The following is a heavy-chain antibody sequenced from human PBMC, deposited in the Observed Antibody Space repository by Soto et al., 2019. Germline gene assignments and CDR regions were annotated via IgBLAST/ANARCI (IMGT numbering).Heavy chain of an antibody. CDR3: ARAPGKIYYYGSGSYKFQELGAFDI. CDR1: GGSFSGYY. D-gene: IGHD3-10*01. CDR2: INHSGST. Sequence: SETLSLTCAVYGGSFSGYYWSWIRQPPGKGLEWIGEINHSGSTNYNPSLKSRVTISVDTSKNQFSLKLSSVTAADTAVYYCARAPGKIYYYGSGSYKFQELGAFDIWGQGTMVTFSS. J-gene: IGHJ3*02. V-gene: IGHV4-34*01.